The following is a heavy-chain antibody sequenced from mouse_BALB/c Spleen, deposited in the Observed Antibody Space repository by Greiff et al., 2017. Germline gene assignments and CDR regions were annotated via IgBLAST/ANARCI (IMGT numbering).Heavy chain of an antibody. Sequence: DVMLVESGPSLVKPSQTLSLTCSVTGDSITSGYWNWIRKFPGNKLEYMGYISYSGSTYYNPSLKSRISITRDTSKNQYYLQLNSVTTEDTATYYCARYGSSYWYFDVWGAGTTVTVSS. CDR2: ISYSGST. CDR1: GDSITSGY. V-gene: IGHV3-8*02. CDR3: ARYGSSYWYFDV. J-gene: IGHJ1*01. D-gene: IGHD1-1*01.